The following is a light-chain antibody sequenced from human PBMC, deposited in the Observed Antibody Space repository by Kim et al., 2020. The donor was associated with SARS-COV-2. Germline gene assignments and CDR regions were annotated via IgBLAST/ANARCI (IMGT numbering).Light chain of an antibody. CDR1: KLGDKY. CDR2: QDT. J-gene: IGLJ2*01. Sequence: SYELTQPPSVSVSPGQTASITCSGDKLGDKYACWYQQKPGQSPVLVIYQDTKRPAGIPERFSGSNSGNTATLTISGTQAMDEADYYCQACDSSTVVFGGGTQPAVL. CDR3: QACDSSTVV. V-gene: IGLV3-1*01.